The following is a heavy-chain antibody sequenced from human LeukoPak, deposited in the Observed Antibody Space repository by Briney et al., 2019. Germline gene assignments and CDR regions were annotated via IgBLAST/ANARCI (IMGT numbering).Heavy chain of an antibody. V-gene: IGHV3-30*18. Sequence: SGGSLRLSCAASGFTFSSYGMHWVRQAPGKGLEWVAVISSDGSNKHYADSVKGRFTISRDNSKSTLYRPMSSLRGEDTAVYYCAKGYNWNDAYWGQGTLVTVSS. J-gene: IGHJ4*02. CDR1: GFTFSSYG. D-gene: IGHD1-1*01. CDR2: ISSDGSNK. CDR3: AKGYNWNDAY.